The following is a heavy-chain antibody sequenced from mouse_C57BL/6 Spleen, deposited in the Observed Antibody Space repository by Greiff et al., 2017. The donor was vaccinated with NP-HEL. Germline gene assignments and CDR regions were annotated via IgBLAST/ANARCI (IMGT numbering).Heavy chain of an antibody. D-gene: IGHD1-1*01. J-gene: IGHJ2*01. CDR2: IDPEDGET. CDR3: ALYYGSRQKGYYFDY. V-gene: IGHV14-2*01. Sequence: VQLKQSGAELVKPGASVKLSCTASGFNIKDYYMHWVKQRTEQGLEWIGRIDPEDGETKYAPKFQGKATITADTSSNTAYLQLSSLTSEDTAVYYCALYYGSRQKGYYFDYWGQGTTLTVSS. CDR1: GFNIKDYY.